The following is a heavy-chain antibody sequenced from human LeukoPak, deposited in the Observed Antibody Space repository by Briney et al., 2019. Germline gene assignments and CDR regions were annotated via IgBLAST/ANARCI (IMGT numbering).Heavy chain of an antibody. Sequence: ASVKVSCKASGGTFSGYAISWVRQAPGQGLEWMGGIIPIFGTANYAQKFQGRVTITTDESTSTAYMELSSLRSEDTAVYYCARGVTGSLSGDWFDPWGQGTLVTVSS. CDR1: GGTFSGYA. CDR2: IIPIFGTA. D-gene: IGHD1-14*01. CDR3: ARGVTGSLSGDWFDP. V-gene: IGHV1-69*05. J-gene: IGHJ5*02.